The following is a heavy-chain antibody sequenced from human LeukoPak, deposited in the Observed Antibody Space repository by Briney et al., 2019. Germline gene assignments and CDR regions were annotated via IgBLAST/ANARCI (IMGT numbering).Heavy chain of an antibody. CDR1: GYTFTSYG. Sequence: ASVKVSCKASGYTFTSYGISWVRQAPGQGLEWMGWISAYNGNTNYAQKLQGRVTMTADTSTSTAYMKLRSLRSDATAVYNCARGSMISSSSQKVPRAEYFQHWGQGTLVTVSS. CDR3: ARGSMISSSSQKVPRAEYFQH. CDR2: ISAYNGNT. D-gene: IGHD6-13*01. J-gene: IGHJ1*01. V-gene: IGHV1-18*04.